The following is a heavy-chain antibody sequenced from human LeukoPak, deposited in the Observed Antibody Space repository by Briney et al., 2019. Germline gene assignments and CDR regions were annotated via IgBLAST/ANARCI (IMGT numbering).Heavy chain of an antibody. Sequence: ASVKVSCKASGYTFTSYGLSWVRQAPGQGLEWMGWINPNSGGTNYAQKFQGRVTMNRDTSISTAYMEVSRLRSDDTAVYYCARNAGYYDILTGYYRDHYFDYWGQGTLVTVSS. V-gene: IGHV1-2*02. CDR1: GYTFTSYG. J-gene: IGHJ4*02. D-gene: IGHD3-9*01. CDR2: INPNSGGT. CDR3: ARNAGYYDILTGYYRDHYFDY.